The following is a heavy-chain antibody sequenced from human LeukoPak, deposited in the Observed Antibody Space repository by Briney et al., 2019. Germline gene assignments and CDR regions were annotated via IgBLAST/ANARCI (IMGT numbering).Heavy chain of an antibody. CDR3: ARGRGALRHWYFDL. D-gene: IGHD5-12*01. J-gene: IGHJ2*01. Sequence: GGSLRLSCAASGFTFSSYSMNWVRQAPGKGLEWVSYISSSSSTIYYADSVKGRFTISRDNAKNSLYLQMNSLRAEDTAVYYCARGRGALRHWYFDLWGRGTLVTVSS. CDR2: ISSSSSTI. V-gene: IGHV3-48*04. CDR1: GFTFSSYS.